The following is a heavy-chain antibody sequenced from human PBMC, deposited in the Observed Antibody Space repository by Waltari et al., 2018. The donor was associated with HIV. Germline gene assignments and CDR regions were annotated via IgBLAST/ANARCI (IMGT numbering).Heavy chain of an antibody. CDR1: GYTFTNYY. J-gene: IGHJ4*02. D-gene: IGHD5-18*01. CDR3: ARSRQRGYSYGSYFDY. Sequence: QVQLVQSGAEVKKPGASVKVSCKASGYTFTNYYMHWVRQAPGQGLGWMGIISPSGGSTSYAQKFQGRVTMTRDTSTTTVYMELSSLRSEDTAVYYCARSRQRGYSYGSYFDYWGQGTLVTVSS. CDR2: ISPSGGST. V-gene: IGHV1-46*01.